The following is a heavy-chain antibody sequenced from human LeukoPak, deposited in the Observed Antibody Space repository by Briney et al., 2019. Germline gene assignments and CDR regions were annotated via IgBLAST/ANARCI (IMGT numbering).Heavy chain of an antibody. Sequence: SVKVSCKASGGTFSSYAISWVRQAPGQGLEWMGGIIPIFGTANYAQKFQGRVTITADESTSTAYMELSSLRSEDTAVYYCARGVLRRQWLVPLYNWFDPWGQGTLVTASS. V-gene: IGHV1-69*13. CDR3: ARGVLRRQWLVPLYNWFDP. CDR2: IIPIFGTA. D-gene: IGHD6-19*01. J-gene: IGHJ5*02. CDR1: GGTFSSYA.